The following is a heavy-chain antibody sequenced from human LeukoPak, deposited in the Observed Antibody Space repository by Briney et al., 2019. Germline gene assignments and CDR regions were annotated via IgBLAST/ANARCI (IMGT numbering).Heavy chain of an antibody. CDR3: ARSSPPYSSSWFGSGYGMDV. CDR2: INTNTGNP. D-gene: IGHD6-13*01. CDR1: GYTFTSYA. J-gene: IGHJ6*02. Sequence: ASVKVSCKASGYTFTSYAMNWVRQAPGQGLEWMGWINTNTGNPTYAQGFTGRFVFSLDTSVSTAYLQISSLKAEDTAVYYCARSSPPYSSSWFGSGYGMDVWGQGTTVTVSS. V-gene: IGHV7-4-1*02.